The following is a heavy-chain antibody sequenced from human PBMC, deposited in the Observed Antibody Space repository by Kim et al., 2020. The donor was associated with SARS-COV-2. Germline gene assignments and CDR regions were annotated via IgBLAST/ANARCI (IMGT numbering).Heavy chain of an antibody. D-gene: IGHD3-9*01. CDR2: IYYSGST. V-gene: IGHV4-39*07. CDR3: AGEDVLRYFATDYYYGMGV. Sequence: SETLSLTCTVSAGSISSSSYYWGWSREPPGKGLEWIGSIYYSGSTYYNPSLKSRVTISVDTSKNQFSLKLSSVTAADTTVYYCAGEDVLRYFATDYYYGMGVWGQETTVTVSS. CDR1: AGSISSSSYY. J-gene: IGHJ6*02.